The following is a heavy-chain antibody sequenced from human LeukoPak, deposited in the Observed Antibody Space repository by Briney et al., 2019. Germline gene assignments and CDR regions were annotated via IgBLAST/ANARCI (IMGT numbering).Heavy chain of an antibody. D-gene: IGHD1-14*01. J-gene: IGHJ4*02. V-gene: IGHV1-69*04. CDR2: IIPIFGIA. Sequence: SVKVSCKASGGTFSSYAISWVGQAPGQGLEWMGRIIPIFGIANYAQKFQGRVTITTDQSTSPAYMDPTSLRSEDTAVYYCARDSRSRGAPGNYFDYWGQGTLVTVSS. CDR1: GGTFSSYA. CDR3: ARDSRSRGAPGNYFDY.